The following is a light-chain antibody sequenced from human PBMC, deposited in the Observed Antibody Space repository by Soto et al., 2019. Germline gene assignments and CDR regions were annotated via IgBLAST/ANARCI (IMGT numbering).Light chain of an antibody. J-gene: IGKJ1*01. CDR3: QHYYTYPWT. V-gene: IGKV1-8*01. CDR1: QHISNY. CDR2: AAS. Sequence: AIRMTQSASSLSASTGDRVTITCRARQHISNYLVWYQQKPGKAPKVLIHAASTLQYGVSSRFSGSGSGTDFTLTINGLESEDFATYYCQHYYTYPWTFGQGTKVEV.